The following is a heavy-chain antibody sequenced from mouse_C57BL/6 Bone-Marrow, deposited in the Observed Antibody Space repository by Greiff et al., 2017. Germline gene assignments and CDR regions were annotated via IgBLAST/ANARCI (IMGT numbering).Heavy chain of an antibody. D-gene: IGHD2-1*01. CDR2: ISSGSSTI. J-gene: IGHJ2*01. CDR1: GFTFSDYG. Sequence: EVKLVESGGGLVKPGGSLKLSCAASGFTFSDYGMHWVRQAPEKGLEWVAYISSGSSTIYYADTVKGRFTISRDNAKNTLFLQMTSLRSEDTAMYYCARPRFYGNSWFAYWGQGTTLTVSS. CDR3: ARPRFYGNSWFAY. V-gene: IGHV5-17*01.